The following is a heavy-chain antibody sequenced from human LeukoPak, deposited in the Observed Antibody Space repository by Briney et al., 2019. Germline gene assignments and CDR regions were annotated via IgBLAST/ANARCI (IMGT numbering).Heavy chain of an antibody. D-gene: IGHD1-26*01. V-gene: IGHV1-2*02. CDR1: GYTFTDYY. CDR2: INPNSGGT. Sequence: GASVKVSCKASGYTFTDYYVHWVRQAPGQGLEWMGWINPNSGGTNYAQKFQGRVTITRDTSSSTAYMELSRLRSDDTAVYYCAREGPIVGATHLVDYWGQGTLVTVSS. J-gene: IGHJ4*02. CDR3: AREGPIVGATHLVDY.